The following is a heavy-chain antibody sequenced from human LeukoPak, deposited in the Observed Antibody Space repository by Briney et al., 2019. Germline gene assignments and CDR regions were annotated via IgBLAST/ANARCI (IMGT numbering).Heavy chain of an antibody. D-gene: IGHD2-2*01. CDR2: ISSSSSTI. CDR1: GFTFSSYS. V-gene: IGHV3-48*01. J-gene: IGHJ5*02. Sequence: GGSLRLSCAASGFTFSSYSMNWVRQAPGKGLEWVSYISSSSSTIYYADSVKGRFTISRDNAKNSLYLQMNSLRAEDTAVYYCARDPCSSTSCYAGWFDHWGQGTLVTVSS. CDR3: ARDPCSSTSCYAGWFDH.